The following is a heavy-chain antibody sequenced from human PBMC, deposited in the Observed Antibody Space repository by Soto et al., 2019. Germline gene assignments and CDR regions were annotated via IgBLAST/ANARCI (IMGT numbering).Heavy chain of an antibody. Sequence: GGSLRLSCAASGFTFIIYAMNWVRQAPGKGLEWVSALSTSGGSTYYADSVKGRFTISRDNSKNTLYLQMNSLRAEDTAMYYCAKAGTHSYFDYWGQGTLVTVSS. J-gene: IGHJ4*02. CDR1: GFTFIIYA. V-gene: IGHV3-23*01. CDR2: LSTSGGST. D-gene: IGHD1-1*01. CDR3: AKAGTHSYFDY.